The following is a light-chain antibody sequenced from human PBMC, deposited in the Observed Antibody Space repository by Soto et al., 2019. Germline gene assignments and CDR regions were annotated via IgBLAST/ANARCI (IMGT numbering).Light chain of an antibody. CDR2: DVS. V-gene: IGLV2-14*03. CDR1: SSNVGGYNY. J-gene: IGLJ3*02. CDR3: NSYTTSSTWV. Sequence: QSVLTQPASVSGSPGQSITISCTGTSSNVGGYNYVSWYQQHPGKAPKLMIYDVSNRPSGVSNRFSCSKSSNTASLTISGLQDEDEADYYCNSYTTSSTWVFGGGTKLTVL.